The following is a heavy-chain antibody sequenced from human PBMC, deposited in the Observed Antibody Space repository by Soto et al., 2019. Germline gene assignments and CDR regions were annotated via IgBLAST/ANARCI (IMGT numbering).Heavy chain of an antibody. V-gene: IGHV3-74*01. CDR1: EFTFSGRS. CDR3: ARGWFGPDV. Sequence: EVQPVESGGGLVQPGGSLSLYCAASEFTFSGRSVNWVRKAPGKGLVWVSGIDKVGTDSTYADSVKGRFTSSRDNAKNTVYLQMNSLRVEDTAGYYCARGWFGPDVWGKGTTVTVSS. J-gene: IGHJ6*03. D-gene: IGHD3-10*01. CDR2: IDKVGTDS.